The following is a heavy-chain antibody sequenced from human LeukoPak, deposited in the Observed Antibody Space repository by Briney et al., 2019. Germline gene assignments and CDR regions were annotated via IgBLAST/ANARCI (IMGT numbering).Heavy chain of an antibody. CDR1: GYSFIGYY. CDR2: INPNNGGT. V-gene: IGHV1-2*02. CDR3: ARRITTIVNNYFHP. J-gene: IGHJ5*02. D-gene: IGHD3-22*01. Sequence: RASVNVSCKASGYSFIGYYMHLMRQAPGQGLECMGWINPNNGGTNYAQRFQGRVTMTRDTSISTAYMELGGLRTDDTAVYFCARRITTIVNNYFHPWGQGTLVTVSS.